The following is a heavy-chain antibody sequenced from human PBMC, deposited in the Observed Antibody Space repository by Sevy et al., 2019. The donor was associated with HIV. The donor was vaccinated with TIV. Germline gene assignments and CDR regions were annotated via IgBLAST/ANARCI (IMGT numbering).Heavy chain of an antibody. Sequence: GGSLRLSCAASGFTFSGSGMHWVRQAPGKGLEWVAVISKDGSDKFFADSVKGRFTISRDNSKNTVYLQMNSLKPEDTAVYYCTRRPYTSSPIAMDVWGPGTTVTVSS. CDR3: TRRPYTSSPIAMDV. CDR2: ISKDGSDK. D-gene: IGHD6-13*01. V-gene: IGHV3-30*03. CDR1: GFTFSGSG. J-gene: IGHJ6*02.